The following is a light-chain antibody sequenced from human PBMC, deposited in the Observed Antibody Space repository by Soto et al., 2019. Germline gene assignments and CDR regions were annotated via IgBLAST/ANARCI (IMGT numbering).Light chain of an antibody. J-gene: IGLJ3*02. CDR2: SND. Sequence: QSVLAQPPSASGTPGQRVSISCSGSSSNIGTSSVNWYQHVPGAAPQLLIYSNDQRPLEVPDRFSGSKSGTSASLAISGLRSDDEGDYYWAAWDDSLNGWVFGGGTKLTVL. CDR1: SSNIGTSS. V-gene: IGLV1-44*01. CDR3: AAWDDSLNGWV.